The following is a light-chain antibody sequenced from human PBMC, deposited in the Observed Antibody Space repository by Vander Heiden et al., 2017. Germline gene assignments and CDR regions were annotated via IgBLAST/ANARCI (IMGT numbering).Light chain of an antibody. CDR2: SNN. CDR1: STNIGSNT. V-gene: IGLV1-44*01. J-gene: IGLJ2*01. Sequence: QSVLTQPPSASRTPGPRVTISGSGSSTNIGSNTVNWYQQHPGTAPKLLIYSNNQRPSGVPDRFSGSKSGTSASLASSGLQSEDEADYYCAAWDDSLNGVVFGGGTKLTVL. CDR3: AAWDDSLNGVV.